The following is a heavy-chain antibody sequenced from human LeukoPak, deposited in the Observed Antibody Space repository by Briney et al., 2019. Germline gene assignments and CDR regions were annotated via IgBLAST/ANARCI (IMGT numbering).Heavy chain of an antibody. V-gene: IGHV4-4*02. CDR3: ARRRSRGGIYFAYFDY. D-gene: IGHD5-12*01. CDR1: GVSISSNLW. J-gene: IGHJ4*02. Sequence: SGTLSLTCAVSGVSISSNLWWTWVRQPPGKGLEWIAEIHHSGSINYNPSLKSRVTISVDKAKNQFSLKLSSVTAADTAVYYCARRRSRGGIYFAYFDYWGQGTLVTVSS. CDR2: IHHSGSI.